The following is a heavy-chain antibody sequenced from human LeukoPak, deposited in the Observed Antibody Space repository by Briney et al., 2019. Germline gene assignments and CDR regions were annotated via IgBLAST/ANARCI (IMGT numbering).Heavy chain of an antibody. V-gene: IGHV4-61*01. J-gene: IGHJ1*01. D-gene: IGHD3-10*01. CDR3: ARGSGLLPD. CDR1: GGSVSSGSSY. CDR2: IYYSGST. Sequence: PETLSLTCTVSGGSVSSGSSYWSWIRQPPGKGLEWIGYIYYSGSTNYNPSLKSRVTISVDTSKNQFSLKLSSVTAADTALYYCARGSGLLPDWGQGTLVTVSS.